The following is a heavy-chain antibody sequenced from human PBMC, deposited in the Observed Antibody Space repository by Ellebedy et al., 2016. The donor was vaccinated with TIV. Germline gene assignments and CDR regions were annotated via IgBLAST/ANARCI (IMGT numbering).Heavy chain of an antibody. Sequence: GESLKISCAASGFTFDDYAMHWVRQAPGKGLEWVSLISGDGGSTYYADSVKGRFTISRHNSKNTLYLQMNSLRAEDTAVYYCARVDYWGQGTLVTVSS. V-gene: IGHV3-43*02. CDR3: ARVDY. CDR2: ISGDGGST. J-gene: IGHJ4*02. CDR1: GFTFDDYA.